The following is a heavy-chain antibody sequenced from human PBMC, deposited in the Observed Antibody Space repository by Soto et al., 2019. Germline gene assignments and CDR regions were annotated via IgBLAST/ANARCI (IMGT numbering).Heavy chain of an antibody. CDR3: ARDAELATIPLDF. D-gene: IGHD5-12*01. J-gene: IGHJ4*02. CDR2: INAGSGNT. Sequence: ASVKVSCKASGYTFTKYIVHWVRQAPGQRLEWMGWINAGSGNTRYSQNLQGRVSFTRDTSASTAYMELSSLRFEDTAIYYCARDAELATIPLDFWGQGNLVTVSS. V-gene: IGHV1-3*01. CDR1: GYTFTKYI.